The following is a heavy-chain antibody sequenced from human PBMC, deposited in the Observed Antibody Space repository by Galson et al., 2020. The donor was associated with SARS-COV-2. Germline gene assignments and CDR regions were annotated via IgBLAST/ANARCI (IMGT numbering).Heavy chain of an antibody. J-gene: IGHJ4*02. CDR1: GFTFGVDA. D-gene: IGHD6-19*01. CDR3: ARDPSGSGWSFAY. Sequence: GGSLRLSCAASGFTFGVDAMHWVRQAPGKGLEWVAMIWFDGTTKFYLDSVKGRFSIFRDKSKSTLYLQMNSLRVEDTAVYFCARDPSGSGWSFAYWGQGTLVTVSS. CDR2: IWFDGTTK. V-gene: IGHV3-33*01.